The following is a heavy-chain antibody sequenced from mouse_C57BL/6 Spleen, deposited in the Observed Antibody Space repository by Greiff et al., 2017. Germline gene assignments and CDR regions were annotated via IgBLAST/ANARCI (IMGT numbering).Heavy chain of an antibody. CDR3: ARYRGSSYFDY. J-gene: IGHJ2*01. CDR1: GYSFTSDY. Sequence: DVKLVEPGPGLAKPSQSLYLTCSVSGYSFTSDYWNWIRKFPGKKLEYIGYISYSGSTYYNPSINSRISITRDTSKNQYYMQLNTVTTYDTATYYCARYRGSSYFDYWGQGTTLTVSS. V-gene: IGHV3-8*01. CDR2: ISYSGST. D-gene: IGHD1-1*01.